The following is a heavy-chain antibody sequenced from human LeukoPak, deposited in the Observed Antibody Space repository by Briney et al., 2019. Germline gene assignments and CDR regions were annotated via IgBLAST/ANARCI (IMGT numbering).Heavy chain of an antibody. CDR3: SRENGAFSPFGY. D-gene: IGHD2-8*01. CDR1: GGPITTTNW. V-gene: IGHV4-4*02. CDR2: IHLSGRT. Sequence: SETLSLTCGVSGGPITTTNWWSWVRQPPGQGLEWIGEIHLSGRTNYNPSLNSRVTLALDTSKNHLSLSLTSVTAADTAVYYCSRENGAFSPFGYWGQGTLVTVPS. J-gene: IGHJ4*02.